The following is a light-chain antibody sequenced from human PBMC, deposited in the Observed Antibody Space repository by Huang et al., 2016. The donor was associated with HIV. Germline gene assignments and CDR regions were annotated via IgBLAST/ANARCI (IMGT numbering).Light chain of an antibody. CDR1: QDINRW. V-gene: IGKV1-12*01. CDR2: AAS. CDR3: QQAVSFPLT. Sequence: DIQMTQSPSSVSASVGDRISFTCRASQDINRWLAWYQQKPGKAPKLLIYAASTLQGGVPPRFSGRVSGTGFTLTINNLQPEDFATYFCQQAVSFPLTFGGGTKVEIK. J-gene: IGKJ4*01.